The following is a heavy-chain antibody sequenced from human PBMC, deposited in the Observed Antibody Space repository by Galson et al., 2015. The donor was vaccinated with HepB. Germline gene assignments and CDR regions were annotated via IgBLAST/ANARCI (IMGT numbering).Heavy chain of an antibody. CDR2: IYSGGST. CDR3: ARDPYGDYSFDY. V-gene: IGHV3-53*01. J-gene: IGHJ4*02. CDR1: GFTVSSNY. Sequence: SLRLSCAASGFTVSSNYMSWVRQAPGKGLEWVSVIYSGGSTYYADSVKGRFTISRDNSKNTLYLQMNSLRAEDTAVYYCARDPYGDYSFDYWGQGTLVTVSS. D-gene: IGHD4-17*01.